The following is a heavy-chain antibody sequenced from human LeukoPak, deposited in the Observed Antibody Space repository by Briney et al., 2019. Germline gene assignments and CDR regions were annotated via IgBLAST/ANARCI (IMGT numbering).Heavy chain of an antibody. D-gene: IGHD5-24*01. CDR2: IYTSGRT. Sequence: SGTLSLTCTVSGGSLSSGSYYWSWIRQPAGQGLEWIGRIYTSGRTNYNPSLKSRVTISVDTANNQFSLKLSAVTAADTAVYYCARRDGYNFETFDIWGQGTMVTVSS. CDR1: GGSLSSGSYY. V-gene: IGHV4-61*02. J-gene: IGHJ3*02. CDR3: ARRDGYNFETFDI.